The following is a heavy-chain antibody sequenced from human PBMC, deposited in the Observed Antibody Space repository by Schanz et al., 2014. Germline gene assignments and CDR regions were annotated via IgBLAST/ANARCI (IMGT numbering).Heavy chain of an antibody. CDR3: ARGGPAYYFDD. CDR1: GFNFGSHG. J-gene: IGHJ4*02. CDR2: ISGSGGNT. V-gene: IGHV3-NL1*01. Sequence: QVQLVESGGGVVQPGRSLRLSCAASGFNFGSHGMHWVRQAPGKGLEWVSIISGSGGNTYYADAVKGRFTISRDNAKNTLYLQMNSLRAEDTAVYYCARGGPAYYFDDWGQGTLVTVSS.